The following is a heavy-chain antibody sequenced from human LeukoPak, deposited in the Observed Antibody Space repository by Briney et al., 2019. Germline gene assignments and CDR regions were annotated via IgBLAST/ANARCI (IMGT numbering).Heavy chain of an antibody. CDR2: ISSSSSTM. Sequence: GGSLRLSCAASGFTFSDYYMGWIRQAPGKGLEWVSHISSSSSTMYYADSVKGRFTISRDNSKNTLYLQMNSLRAEDTAVYYCARERQYYDILTGLSYFDYWGQGTLVTVSS. CDR1: GFTFSDYY. D-gene: IGHD3-9*01. CDR3: ARERQYYDILTGLSYFDY. J-gene: IGHJ4*02. V-gene: IGHV3-11*04.